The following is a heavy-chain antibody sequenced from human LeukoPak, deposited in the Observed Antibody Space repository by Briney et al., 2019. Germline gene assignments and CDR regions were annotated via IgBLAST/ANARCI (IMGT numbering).Heavy chain of an antibody. CDR1: GGSISSGGYY. CDR2: IYYSGST. D-gene: IGHD3-3*01. Sequence: SQTLSLTCTVSGGSISSGGYYWSWIRQPPGKGLEWIGYIYYSGSTNYNPSLKSRVTISVDTSKNQFSLKLSSVTAADTAVYYCARLGLEWSPYDYWGQGTLVTVSS. V-gene: IGHV4-61*08. J-gene: IGHJ4*02. CDR3: ARLGLEWSPYDY.